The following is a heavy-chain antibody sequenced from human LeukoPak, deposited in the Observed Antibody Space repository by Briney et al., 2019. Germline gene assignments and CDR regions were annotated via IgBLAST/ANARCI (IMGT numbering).Heavy chain of an antibody. CDR2: IYSSGST. J-gene: IGHJ6*02. V-gene: IGHV4-4*07. Sequence: SETLSLTCTFPGGSISSYYGSWIRKPAGKGLDWIGRIYSSGSTNYNPSLKSRVTMSVDTSKNQFSLKLTSVTAADTAVYYCARVPLGLGRGPDYYYGMDVWGQGTTVSVSS. CDR3: ARVPLGLGRGPDYYYGMDV. D-gene: IGHD7-27*01. CDR1: GGSISSYY.